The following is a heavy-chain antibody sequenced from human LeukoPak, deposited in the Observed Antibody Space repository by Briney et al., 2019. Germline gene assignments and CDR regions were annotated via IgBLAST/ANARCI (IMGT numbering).Heavy chain of an antibody. CDR3: ARSRAFNSGAFDP. D-gene: IGHD1-26*01. CDR1: GASVSSASY. Sequence: PSETLSLTCTVSGASVSSASYWTWIRQPPGQGVEWIAHIYNGVNTNYNPYLKSRVTISVDTSENQFSLRLNSVTAADTAVYYCARSRAFNSGAFDPWGQGSLVTVSS. CDR2: IYNGVNT. J-gene: IGHJ5*02. V-gene: IGHV4-61*01.